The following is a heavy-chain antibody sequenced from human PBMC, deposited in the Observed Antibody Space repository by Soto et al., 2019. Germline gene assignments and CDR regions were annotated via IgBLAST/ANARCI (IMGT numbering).Heavy chain of an antibody. CDR1: GGTFSSDA. V-gene: IGHV1-69*01. D-gene: IGHD2-15*01. CDR2: IIPIFGTA. Sequence: QVQLVQSGAEVKKPGSSVKVSGKASGGTFSSDAISWVRQAPGQGLEWMVGIIPIFGTANYAQKFQGRVTITADESTSTAYMELISVRSEDTAVYYGALGYCSGGSCYPDYSFDDWGQGTLVTVSS. J-gene: IGHJ4*02. CDR3: ALGYCSGGSCYPDYSFDD.